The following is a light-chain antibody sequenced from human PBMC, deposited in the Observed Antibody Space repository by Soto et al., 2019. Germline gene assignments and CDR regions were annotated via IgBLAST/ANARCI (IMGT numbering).Light chain of an antibody. Sequence: DIQMTQSPSTRSASVGDRVTITCRASQSISSWLAWYQQKPGKAPKLLIYKASSLESGVPSRFSGSGSGTEFTLTISSLQPDDFATYYCQHYKSYPWTFGQGTKVDIK. CDR2: KAS. V-gene: IGKV1-5*03. J-gene: IGKJ1*01. CDR1: QSISSW. CDR3: QHYKSYPWT.